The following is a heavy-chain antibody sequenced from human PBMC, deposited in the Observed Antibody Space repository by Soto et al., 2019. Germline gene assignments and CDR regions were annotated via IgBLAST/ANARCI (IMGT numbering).Heavy chain of an antibody. Sequence: QITLKESGPTLVKPTQTLTLTCTFSGFSLSTSGVGVGWIRQPPGKALEWLALIYWDDDKRYSPSLKSRLTITKDTSKNQMVLTTTNMDPVDTATYYYAHSPPGYWDFYLWGRGTLVTVSS. CDR3: AHSPPGYWDFYL. D-gene: IGHD1-1*01. CDR2: IYWDDDK. V-gene: IGHV2-5*02. CDR1: GFSLSTSGVG. J-gene: IGHJ2*01.